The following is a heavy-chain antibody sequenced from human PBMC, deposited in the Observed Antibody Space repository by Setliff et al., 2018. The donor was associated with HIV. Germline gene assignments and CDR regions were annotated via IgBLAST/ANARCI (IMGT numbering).Heavy chain of an antibody. J-gene: IGHJ4*02. CDR3: ARAIQLETFDF. Sequence: ASVKVSCKASGYTFTTSGVSWFRQAPGQGLEWMGWIGTYNGDTKFAQRFQGRVTMATDTSASTAYMELRSLRYDDTAVYLCARAIQLETFDFWGQGTLVTVSS. CDR2: IGTYNGDT. D-gene: IGHD1-1*01. CDR1: GYTFTTSG. V-gene: IGHV1-18*01.